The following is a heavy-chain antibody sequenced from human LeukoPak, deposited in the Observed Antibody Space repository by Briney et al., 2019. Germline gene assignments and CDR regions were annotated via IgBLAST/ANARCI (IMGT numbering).Heavy chain of an antibody. D-gene: IGHD3-10*01. V-gene: IGHV1-2*06. CDR1: GYTFTGYY. CDR3: ARDHYSDRVRGVIITPGY. Sequence: GASVKVSCKASGYTFTGYYMHWVRQAPGQGLEWMGRINPNSGGTNYAQKFQGRVTMTRDTSISTAYMELSRLRSDDTAVYYCARDHYSDRVRGVIITPGYWGQGTLVTVSS. J-gene: IGHJ4*02. CDR2: INPNSGGT.